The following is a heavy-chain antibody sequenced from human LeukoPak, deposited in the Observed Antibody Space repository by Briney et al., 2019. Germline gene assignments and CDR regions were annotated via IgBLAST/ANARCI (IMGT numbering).Heavy chain of an antibody. D-gene: IGHD7-27*01. CDR1: GVSFSRFW. J-gene: IGHJ3*02. V-gene: IGHV3-7*01. Sequence: GGSLRLSCAASGVSFSRFWMAWVRQAPGKGLEWVANIKKEGGEKYYVDSVKGRFTISRDNSKNPLYLEMNSLRVDDTAVYYCVRDDWGTRGFDIWGQGTMVTVSS. CDR2: IKKEGGEK. CDR3: VRDDWGTRGFDI.